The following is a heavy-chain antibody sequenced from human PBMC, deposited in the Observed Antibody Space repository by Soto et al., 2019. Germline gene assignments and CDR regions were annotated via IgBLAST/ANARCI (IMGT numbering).Heavy chain of an antibody. CDR3: AVLLAGGGGDGN. Sequence: QVQLQESGPGLVKPSETLSLTCTVSGASVNNRNYHWSWIRQPPGRGLEWIGQVQYGGSTKFDSSSLKSRLTLSIDASKNQFSLKLSSVTAADTAIYYCAVLLAGGGGDGNWGQGTLVTVSS. CDR2: VQYGGST. J-gene: IGHJ4*02. V-gene: IGHV4-61*01. CDR1: GASVNNRNYH. D-gene: IGHD3-10*01.